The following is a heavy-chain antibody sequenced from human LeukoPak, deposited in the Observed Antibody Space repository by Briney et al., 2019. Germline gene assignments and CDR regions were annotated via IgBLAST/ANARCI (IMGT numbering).Heavy chain of an antibody. CDR1: GINFGTSW. J-gene: IGHJ4*02. CDR2: IKYDGTVK. CDR3: ARDPDSSAFDY. V-gene: IGHV3-7*01. Sequence: GGSLRLSCTASGINFGTSWMSWVRQSPGKGLEFLANIKYDGTVKNYLDSVKGRFTISRDNPKNSMYLQMDSLRAEDTAIYHCARDPDSSAFDYWGQGALVTVSS. D-gene: IGHD2-15*01.